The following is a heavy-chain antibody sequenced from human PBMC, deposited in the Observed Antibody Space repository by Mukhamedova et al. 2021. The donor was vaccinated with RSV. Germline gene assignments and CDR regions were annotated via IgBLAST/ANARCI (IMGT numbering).Heavy chain of an antibody. J-gene: IGHJ4*02. CDR2: ISISGTST. CDR3: TKDGTRLYNGYDSSY. V-gene: IGHV3-23*01. Sequence: AISISGTSTFFADSVRGRFTISRDNSKNTVYLQMSSLRAEDTALYYCTKDGTRLYNGYDSSYWGQGTLVTVSS. D-gene: IGHD5-12*01.